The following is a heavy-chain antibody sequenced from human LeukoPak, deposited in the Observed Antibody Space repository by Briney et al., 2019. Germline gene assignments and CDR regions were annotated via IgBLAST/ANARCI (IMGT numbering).Heavy chain of an antibody. Sequence: SGGSLRLSCAASGFTFSSYGMHWVRQAPGKGLEWVAVIWYDGSNKYYADSVKGRFTISRDNSKNTLYLQMNSLRAEDTAVYYCARGDDILTGYHHPFDYWGQGTLVTVSS. CDR3: ARGDDILTGYHHPFDY. J-gene: IGHJ4*02. D-gene: IGHD3-9*01. CDR2: IWYDGSNK. CDR1: GFTFSSYG. V-gene: IGHV3-30*19.